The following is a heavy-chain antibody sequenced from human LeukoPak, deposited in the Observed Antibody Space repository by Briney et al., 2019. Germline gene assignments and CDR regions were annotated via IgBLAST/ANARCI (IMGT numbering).Heavy chain of an antibody. CDR3: AKLKGWYGEGYFDY. CDR2: IYSDGRT. Sequence: GGSLRLSCAASGFTVSSNYMSWVRQAPGKGLEGVSVIYSDGRTYYADSVKGRFTISRDNSKNTLYLQMDSLRAEDTAVYYCAKLKGWYGEGYFDYWGQGILVTVSS. J-gene: IGHJ4*02. V-gene: IGHV3-53*01. D-gene: IGHD6-19*01. CDR1: GFTVSSNY.